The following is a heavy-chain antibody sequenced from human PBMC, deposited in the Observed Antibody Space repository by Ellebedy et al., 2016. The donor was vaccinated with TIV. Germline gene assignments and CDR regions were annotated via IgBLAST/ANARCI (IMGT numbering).Heavy chain of an antibody. CDR3: VNNLPLTGDFDY. CDR1: GYTFTDYD. D-gene: IGHD7-27*01. Sequence: AASVKVSCKASGYTFTDYDINWVRQATGQGLEWLGWMNPSSGSTGYARKFQGRVTMTRDTSINTAYMELRSLTSEDTAVYYCVNNLPLTGDFDYWGQGTLVTVSS. CDR2: MNPSSGST. J-gene: IGHJ4*02. V-gene: IGHV1-8*01.